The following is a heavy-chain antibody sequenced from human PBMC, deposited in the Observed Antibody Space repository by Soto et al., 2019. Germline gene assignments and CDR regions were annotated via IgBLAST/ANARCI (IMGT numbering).Heavy chain of an antibody. Sequence: QVHLEQWGAGLLKPSETLSLTCAVYGGSLSGYFWSWVRQPPGKGLEWIGEINHSGSTNYNPSLKSRVAISADASKHQFSLRLRSVTAADAGIYYCASYHYYDSWIGSRRYMDVWGRGTTVTVSS. D-gene: IGHD3-3*01. J-gene: IGHJ6*03. CDR2: INHSGST. CDR3: ASYHYYDSWIGSRRYMDV. CDR1: GGSLSGYF. V-gene: IGHV4-34*01.